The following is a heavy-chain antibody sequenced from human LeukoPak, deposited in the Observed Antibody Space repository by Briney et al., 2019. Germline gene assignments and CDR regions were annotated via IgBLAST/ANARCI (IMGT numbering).Heavy chain of an antibody. Sequence: PSETLSLTCAVSGYSISSGYYWGWIRQPPGKGLEWIGSMYHTGTTYYNPSLKSRVTISVDTSKNHFSLGLSSVTAADTAVSYCARLKWGDWFDPWGQGTLVTVSS. J-gene: IGHJ5*02. CDR1: GYSISSGYY. D-gene: IGHD1-26*01. CDR2: MYHTGTT. V-gene: IGHV4-38-2*01. CDR3: ARLKWGDWFDP.